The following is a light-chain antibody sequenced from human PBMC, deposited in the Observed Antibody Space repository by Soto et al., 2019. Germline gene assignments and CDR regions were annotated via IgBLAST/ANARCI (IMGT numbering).Light chain of an antibody. J-gene: IGKJ2*02. CDR1: QSVSNY. V-gene: IGKV3-11*01. CDR2: DTS. Sequence: EIVLTQSPATLSLSPGERATLSCRASQSVSNYLAWYQQKPGQAPRLLIYDTSNKATGIPARFSGSGSGTDISLTISGREPDDFAVYSCEQRSNWPRTFGQGTKLQIK. CDR3: EQRSNWPRT.